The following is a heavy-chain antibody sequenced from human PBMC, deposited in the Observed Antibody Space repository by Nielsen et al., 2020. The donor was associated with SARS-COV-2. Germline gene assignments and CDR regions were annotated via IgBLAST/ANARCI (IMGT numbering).Heavy chain of an antibody. J-gene: IGHJ4*02. V-gene: IGHV3-23*01. CDR1: GFTFSKSA. Sequence: GESLKISCTASGFTFSKSAMSWVRQTSGKGLEWVSSISGSGDRTDYADSVKGRVIISRDNSKNTLHLQMNSLRAEDTALYFCAKDFHGSVADFFGNWGQGTLVTVSS. D-gene: IGHD2-2*03. CDR3: AKDFHGSVADFFGN. CDR2: ISGSGDRT.